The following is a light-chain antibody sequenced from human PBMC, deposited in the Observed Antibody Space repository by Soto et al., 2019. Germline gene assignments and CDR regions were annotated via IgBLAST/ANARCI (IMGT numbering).Light chain of an antibody. Sequence: EIVLAQSPGTLSLSPGERATLSCRASQSLSTVYLAWYQQKPGQAPRLLIYATSTRATGIPDRFSGSGSGTDFTRTISRLGPEDFAVYYCQQYDSSSYTFGQGTKLEI. CDR1: QSLSTVY. J-gene: IGKJ2*01. CDR2: ATS. CDR3: QQYDSSSYT. V-gene: IGKV3-20*01.